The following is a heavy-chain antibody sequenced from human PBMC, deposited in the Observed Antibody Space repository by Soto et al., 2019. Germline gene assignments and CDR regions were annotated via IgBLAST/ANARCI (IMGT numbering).Heavy chain of an antibody. J-gene: IGHJ5*02. Sequence: SETLSLTCAVYGGSFSGYYWSWIRQPPGKGLEWIGEINHSGSTNYNPSLKSRVTISVDTSKNQFSLKLSSVTAADTAVYYCARRGWFGELLRWEEGSWGFDPWGQGTLVTVSS. CDR3: ARRGWFGELLRWEEGSWGFDP. CDR1: GGSFSGYY. CDR2: INHSGST. D-gene: IGHD3-10*01. V-gene: IGHV4-34*01.